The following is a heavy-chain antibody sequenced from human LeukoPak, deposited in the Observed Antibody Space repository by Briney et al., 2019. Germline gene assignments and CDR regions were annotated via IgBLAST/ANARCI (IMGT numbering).Heavy chain of an antibody. CDR3: AKGPHYYDSSGPAGELDY. J-gene: IGHJ4*02. CDR1: GFTFDDYA. CDR2: ISWNSGSI. D-gene: IGHD3-22*01. V-gene: IGHV3-9*01. Sequence: PGGSLRLSCAASGFTFDDYAMPWVRQAPGKGLEWVSGISWNSGSIGYADSVKGRFTISRDNAKNPLYLQMNSLRAEDAALYYCAKGPHYYDSSGPAGELDYWGQGTLVTVSS.